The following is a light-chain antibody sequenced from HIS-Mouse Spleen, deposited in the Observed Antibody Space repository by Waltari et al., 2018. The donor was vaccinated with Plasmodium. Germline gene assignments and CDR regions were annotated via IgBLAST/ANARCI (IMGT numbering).Light chain of an antibody. Sequence: SYELTQPPSVSVSPGQTASITCSGDKLGAKYACWYQQKPGQSPVLVIYQGSKRPSGSPGGFSGSNAGNTATLTISGTQAMDEADYYCQAWDSSVVFGGGTKLTVL. CDR2: QGS. J-gene: IGLJ2*01. CDR3: QAWDSSVV. V-gene: IGLV3-1*01. CDR1: KLGAKY.